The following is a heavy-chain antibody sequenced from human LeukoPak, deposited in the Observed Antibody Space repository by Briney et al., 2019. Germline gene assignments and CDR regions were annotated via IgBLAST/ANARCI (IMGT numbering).Heavy chain of an antibody. CDR3: TTDHFLNSGWSGYFQH. CDR2: INYSGSGI. CDR1: GFTFSSFE. Sequence: PGGSLRLSCVASGFTFSSFEMNWVRQAPGKGLESIAYINYSGSGIYYADSVKGRFTISRDNTNNSLWLQMNSLRAEDTALYYCTTDHFLNSGWSGYFQHWGQGTLVTVSS. J-gene: IGHJ1*01. D-gene: IGHD6-19*01. V-gene: IGHV3-48*03.